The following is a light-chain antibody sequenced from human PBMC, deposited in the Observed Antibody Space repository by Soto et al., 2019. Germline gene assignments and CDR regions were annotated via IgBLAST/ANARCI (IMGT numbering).Light chain of an antibody. Sequence: QSALTQPASVSGSPGQSITISCTGTSSDVGSYNLVSWFQQHPGKAPQLMIYEDNKWPSGVSNRFSGSKSGNTASLTISGLQAEDEADYYCCSYAGGSTWVFGGGTKLTVL. CDR1: SSDVGSYNL. CDR3: CSYAGGSTWV. J-gene: IGLJ3*02. CDR2: EDN. V-gene: IGLV2-23*01.